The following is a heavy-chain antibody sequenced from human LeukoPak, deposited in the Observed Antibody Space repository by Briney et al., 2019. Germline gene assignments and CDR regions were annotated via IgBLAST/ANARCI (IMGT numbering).Heavy chain of an antibody. D-gene: IGHD6-6*01. CDR2: IHPGDSNA. CDR3: ARHGEGSSSYYYYYYMDV. CDR1: GYRFTNYW. Sequence: GGSLKIPWKSSGYRFTNYWNDWVRQMPGKGLEWMGIIHPGDSNAKYSPPFQGQVTISADKSVSNAYLQWNSPKASDTAMYYCARHGEGSSSYYYYYYMDVWGKGTTVTVSS. V-gene: IGHV5-51*01. J-gene: IGHJ6*03.